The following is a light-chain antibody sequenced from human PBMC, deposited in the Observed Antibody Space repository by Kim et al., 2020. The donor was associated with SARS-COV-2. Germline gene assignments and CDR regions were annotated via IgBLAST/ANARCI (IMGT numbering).Light chain of an antibody. CDR1: SLRSYY. V-gene: IGLV3-19*01. CDR2: GRN. CDR3: QSRDSGGNVV. J-gene: IGLJ2*01. Sequence: SSELTQDPAVSVALVQTVRITCQGDSLRSYYATWYQQKPRQAPLLVIFGRNNRPSGIPDRFSGSTSGNTASLTISGAQAEDEADFYCQSRDSGGNVVFGGGTKLTVL.